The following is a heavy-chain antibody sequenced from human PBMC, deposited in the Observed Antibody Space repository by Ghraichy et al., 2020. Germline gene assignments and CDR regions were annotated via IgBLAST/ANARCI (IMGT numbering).Heavy chain of an antibody. CDR3: AKCTKWELLSRCEVGADDH. CDR1: GFTFSSYA. D-gene: IGHD1-26*01. CDR2: ISGSGGTT. J-gene: IGHJ4*02. Sequence: GGSLRLSCAASGFTFSSYAMSWVRQAPGKGLEWVSTISGSGGTTYYADSVKGRLTISRDNSKNTLYLQMNSLRAEDTALYFCAKCTKWELLSRCEVGADDHWGQGTLVTASS. V-gene: IGHV3-23*01.